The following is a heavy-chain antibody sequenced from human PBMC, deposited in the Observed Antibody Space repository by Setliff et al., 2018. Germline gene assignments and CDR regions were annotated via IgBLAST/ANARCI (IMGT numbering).Heavy chain of an antibody. CDR1: GGSFSGYY. CDR2: INQDGSEK. Sequence: ETLSLTCAVYGGSFSGYYWSWIRQPPGKGLEWVATINQDGSEKYYVDSVKGRFIIYRDNSKNTLYLQMNSLRLEDTAIYYCARGRHPPWSGYPYYYMDVWGKGATVTV. D-gene: IGHD3-3*01. CDR3: ARGRHPPWSGYPYYYMDV. V-gene: IGHV3-7*01. J-gene: IGHJ6*03.